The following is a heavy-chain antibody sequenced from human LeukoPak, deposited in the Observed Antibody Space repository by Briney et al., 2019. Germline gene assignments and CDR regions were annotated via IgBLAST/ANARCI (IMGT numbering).Heavy chain of an antibody. D-gene: IGHD3-10*01. Sequence: SGTLSLTCAVSGGSISSSNWGSGGRQPPGKGLGWIGEIYHSGSTNYNLSLKSRVTISVDKCKNQFSLKLSSVTAADTAVYYCARLLNYGSGSYDWFDPWGQGTLVTVSS. J-gene: IGHJ5*02. V-gene: IGHV4-4*02. CDR3: ARLLNYGSGSYDWFDP. CDR1: GGSISSSNW. CDR2: IYHSGST.